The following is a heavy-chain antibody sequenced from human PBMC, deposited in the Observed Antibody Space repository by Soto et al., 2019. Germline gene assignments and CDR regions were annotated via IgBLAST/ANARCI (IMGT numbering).Heavy chain of an antibody. Sequence: SETLSLTCTVSGGSISSYYWSWIRQPPGKGLEWIGYIYYSGSTNYNPSLKSRVTISVDTSKNQFSLKLSSVTAADTAVYYCAREDHSSSSRSGMDVWGQGTTVTVSS. CDR2: IYYSGST. V-gene: IGHV4-59*01. D-gene: IGHD6-6*01. CDR1: GGSISSYY. CDR3: AREDHSSSSRSGMDV. J-gene: IGHJ6*02.